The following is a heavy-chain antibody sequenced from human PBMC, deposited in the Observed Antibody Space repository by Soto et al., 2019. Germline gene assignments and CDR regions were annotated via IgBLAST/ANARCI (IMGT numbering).Heavy chain of an antibody. CDR2: INAGNGNT. Sequence: GASVKVSCKASGYTFTSYAMHWVRQAPGQRLEWMGWINAGNGNTKYSQKFQGRVTITRDTSASTAYMELSSLRSEDTAVYYCARDPGYSYGHDDRGQGTLVPVSS. CDR3: ARDPGYSYGHDD. CDR1: GYTFTSYA. V-gene: IGHV1-3*01. D-gene: IGHD5-18*01. J-gene: IGHJ4*02.